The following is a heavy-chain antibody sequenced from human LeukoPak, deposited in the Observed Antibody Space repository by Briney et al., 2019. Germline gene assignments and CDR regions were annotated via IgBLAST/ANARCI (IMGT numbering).Heavy chain of an antibody. D-gene: IGHD2-2*01. CDR3: ARDPCSSSSCYYNWFDP. J-gene: IGHJ5*02. CDR1: GYTFTSYA. Sequence: ASVKVSCKASGYTFTSYAMHWVRQAPGKRLGGMEWITAGNGNTKYSQKFQGRVTITRDTSASTAYMELSRLRSEDTAVYYCARDPCSSSSCYYNWFDPWGQGTLVTVSS. V-gene: IGHV1-3*01. CDR2: ITAGNGNT.